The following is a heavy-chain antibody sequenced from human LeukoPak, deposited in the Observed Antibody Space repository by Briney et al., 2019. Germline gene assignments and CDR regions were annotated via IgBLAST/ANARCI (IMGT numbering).Heavy chain of an antibody. CDR2: ISGSGGST. D-gene: IGHD6-19*01. CDR3: AKGGYSSGWYREVDP. V-gene: IGHV3-23*01. J-gene: IGHJ5*02. Sequence: PGGSLRLSCAAPGFTFSSYAMSWVRQAPGKGLEWVSAISGSGGSTYYADSVKGRFTISRDNSKNTLYLQMNSLRAEDTAVYYCAKGGYSSGWYREVDPWGQGTLVTVSS. CDR1: GFTFSSYA.